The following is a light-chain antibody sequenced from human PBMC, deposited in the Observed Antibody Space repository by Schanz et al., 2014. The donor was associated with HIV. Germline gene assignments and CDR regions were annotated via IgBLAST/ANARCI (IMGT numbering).Light chain of an antibody. V-gene: IGKV1-5*03. J-gene: IGKJ2*01. CDR1: QYISRW. CDR2: QAS. CDR3: QQFHTYPYT. Sequence: DIQMTQSPSTLSASVGDGVTITCRASQYISRWLAWYQRKPGQAPHLLIYQASTLQTGVSSRFSGSGSGTEFTLTISGLLPDDFATYFCQQFHTYPYTFGQGTKLEIK.